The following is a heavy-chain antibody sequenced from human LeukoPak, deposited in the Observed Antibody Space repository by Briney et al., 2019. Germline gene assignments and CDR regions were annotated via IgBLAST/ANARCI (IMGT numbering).Heavy chain of an antibody. Sequence: PSETDSLTCTVSGGSISSSSYYWGWIRQPPGKGLEWIGSIYYSGSTYYNPSLKSRVTISVDTSKNQFSLKLSSVTAADTAVYYCARRLYGTHMDVWGKGSTVSVSS. CDR3: ARRLYGTHMDV. CDR2: IYYSGST. J-gene: IGHJ6*03. D-gene: IGHD4-17*01. CDR1: GGSISSSSYY. V-gene: IGHV4-39*01.